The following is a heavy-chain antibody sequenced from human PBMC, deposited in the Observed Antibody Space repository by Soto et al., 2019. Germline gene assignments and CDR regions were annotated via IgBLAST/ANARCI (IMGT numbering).Heavy chain of an antibody. J-gene: IGHJ4*02. CDR3: TTTMVRGVTDY. V-gene: IGHV3-73*01. CDR1: EFTFSGSA. CDR2: IRSKANSYAT. Sequence: EVQLVESGGGLVQPGGSLKLSCAASEFTFSGSAMHWVRQASGKGLEWVGRIRSKANSYATAYAASVKGRITISRDDSKNTAYLQMNSLKTEDTAVYYCTTTMVRGVTDYWGQGTLVTVSS. D-gene: IGHD3-10*01.